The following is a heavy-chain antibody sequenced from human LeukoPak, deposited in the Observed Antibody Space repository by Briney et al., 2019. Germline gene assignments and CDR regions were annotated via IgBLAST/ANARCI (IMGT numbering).Heavy chain of an antibody. J-gene: IGHJ4*02. CDR2: ISGSSSYI. CDR3: ARNYYASGSYLYYFDY. CDR1: GFTFSNYN. V-gene: IGHV3-21*01. Sequence: PGGSLRLSCAASGFTFSNYNMNWVRQAPGKGLEWVSSISGSSSYIYYADSVKGRFTISRDNAKHSLFLQMNSLRAEDTAVYYCARNYYASGSYLYYFDYWGQGTLVTVSS. D-gene: IGHD3-10*01.